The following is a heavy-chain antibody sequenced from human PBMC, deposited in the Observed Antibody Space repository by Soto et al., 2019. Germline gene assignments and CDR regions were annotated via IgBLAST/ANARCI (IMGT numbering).Heavy chain of an antibody. D-gene: IGHD5-12*01. V-gene: IGHV4-30-4*01. Sequence: TLCLTWTGSGGIPRPCCYFWCWLRLAKGKGLEWIGYIYYSGRTYYNPSLKRRVTISVDTSKKQFSLKLSSVTAADTAVYFCAREGVPTDLLDFWAQATLETVSS. CDR2: IYYSGRT. J-gene: IGHJ4*02. CDR3: AREGVPTDLLDF. CDR1: GGIPRPCCYF.